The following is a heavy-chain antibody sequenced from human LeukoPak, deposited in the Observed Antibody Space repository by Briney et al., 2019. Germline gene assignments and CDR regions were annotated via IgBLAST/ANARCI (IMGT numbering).Heavy chain of an antibody. CDR2: ISSSSSYI. Sequence: GGSLRLSCAASGFTFSSYSMNWVRQAPGKGLEWVSSISSSSSYIYYADSVKGRFTISRDNAKNSLYLQMNSLRAEDTAVYYCMVRGVVYIWFDPWGQGTLVTVST. D-gene: IGHD3-10*01. V-gene: IGHV3-21*01. CDR1: GFTFSSYS. CDR3: MVRGVVYIWFDP. J-gene: IGHJ5*02.